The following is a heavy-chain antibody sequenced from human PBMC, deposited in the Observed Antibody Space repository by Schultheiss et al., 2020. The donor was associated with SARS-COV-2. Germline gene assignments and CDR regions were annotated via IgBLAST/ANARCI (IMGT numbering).Heavy chain of an antibody. J-gene: IGHJ4*02. CDR1: GFTFSSYA. Sequence: GGSLRLSCAASGFTFSSYAMHWVRQAPGKGLEWVSAISGSGGSTYYADSVKGRFTISRDNSKNTLYLQMNSLRAEDTAVYYCARDPKGSYYLFDYWGQGTLVTVSS. D-gene: IGHD3-10*01. V-gene: IGHV3-23*01. CDR2: ISGSGGST. CDR3: ARDPKGSYYLFDY.